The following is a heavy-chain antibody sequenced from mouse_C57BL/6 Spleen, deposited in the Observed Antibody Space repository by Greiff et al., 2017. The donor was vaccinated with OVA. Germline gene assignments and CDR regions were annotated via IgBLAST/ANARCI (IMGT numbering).Heavy chain of an antibody. CDR2: IDPSDSYT. Sequence: QVHVKQPGAELVMPGASVKLSCKASGYTFTSYWMHWVKQRPGQGLEWIGEIDPSDSYTNYNQKFKGKSTLTVDKSSSTAYMQLSSLTSEDSAVYYCARRGYYYGSSYAMDYWGQGTSVTVSS. CDR3: ARRGYYYGSSYAMDY. J-gene: IGHJ4*01. D-gene: IGHD1-1*01. CDR1: GYTFTSYW. V-gene: IGHV1-69*01.